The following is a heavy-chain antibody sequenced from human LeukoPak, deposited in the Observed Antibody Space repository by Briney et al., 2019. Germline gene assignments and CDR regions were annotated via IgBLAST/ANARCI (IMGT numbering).Heavy chain of an antibody. D-gene: IGHD3-22*01. CDR3: ARANDDYYDSSGYLDY. V-gene: IGHV1-2*02. CDR2: INPNSGGT. Sequence: VASVTVSCKASGYTFTGYYMHWVRQAPGQGLEWMGWINPNSGGTNYAQKFQGRVTMTRDTSISTAYMELSRLRSDDTAVYYCARANDDYYDSSGYLDYWGQGTLVTVSS. J-gene: IGHJ4*02. CDR1: GYTFTGYY.